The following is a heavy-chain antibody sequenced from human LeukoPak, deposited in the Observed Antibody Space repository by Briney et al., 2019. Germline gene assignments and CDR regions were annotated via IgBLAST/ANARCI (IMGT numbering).Heavy chain of an antibody. D-gene: IGHD5-18*01. J-gene: IGHJ4*02. Sequence: SSETLSLTCTVSGVSISSYYWSWIRQPPGKGLEWIGYIYYSGTTNYSPSLNSRVNISLDTAKNQFSLRLSSVTAADTAVYYCARQTAKNVDTARFDSWGQGTLVTVSS. V-gene: IGHV4-59*08. CDR3: ARQTAKNVDTARFDS. CDR1: GVSISSYY. CDR2: IYYSGTT.